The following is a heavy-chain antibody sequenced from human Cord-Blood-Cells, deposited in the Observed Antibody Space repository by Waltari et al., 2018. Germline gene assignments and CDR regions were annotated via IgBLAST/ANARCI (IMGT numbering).Heavy chain of an antibody. V-gene: IGHV3-73*02. Sequence: EVQLVESGGGLVQAGVSRTLSPAARGFPFCGPGMHGDPQASGKGLAWVGRSRSKANSYATAYAASVKGRFTISRDDSKNTAYLQMNSLKTEDTAVYYCTRPHSSGFDYWGQGTLVTVSS. CDR2: SRSKANSYAT. J-gene: IGHJ4*02. D-gene: IGHD6-19*01. CDR1: GFPFCGPG. CDR3: TRPHSSGFDY.